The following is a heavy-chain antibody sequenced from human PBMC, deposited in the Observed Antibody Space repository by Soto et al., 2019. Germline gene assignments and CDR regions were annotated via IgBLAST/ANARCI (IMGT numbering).Heavy chain of an antibody. D-gene: IGHD5-12*01. J-gene: IGHJ5*02. CDR3: ARDDGGSSGYFRS. CDR1: GGSISSYY. CDR2: IYYSGST. V-gene: IGHV4-59*01. Sequence: PSETLSLTCTVSGGSISSYYWSWIRQPPGKGLEWIGYIYYSGSTNYNPSLKSRVTISVDTSKNQFSLKLSSVTAADTAVYYCARDDGGSSGYFRSWGQGTLVTVSS.